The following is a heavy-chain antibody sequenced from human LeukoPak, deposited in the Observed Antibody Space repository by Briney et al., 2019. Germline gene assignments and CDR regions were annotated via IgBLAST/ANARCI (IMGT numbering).Heavy chain of an antibody. CDR2: IKQGGREQ. CDR3: VRGAGYLFDS. CDR1: GFTFSSYY. Sequence: PGGSLRLSCAASGFTFSSYYMKWVRQAPGKGREWVTMIKQGGREQYSGDSVKGRFTISRDDAKNSLYLQLNSLRGEYTAVYFCVRGAGYLFDSWGQGTLVTVSS. J-gene: IGHJ4*02. V-gene: IGHV3-7*03. D-gene: IGHD2-15*01.